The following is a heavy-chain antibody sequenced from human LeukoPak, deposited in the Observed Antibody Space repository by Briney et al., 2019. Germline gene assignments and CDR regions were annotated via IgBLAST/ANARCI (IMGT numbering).Heavy chain of an antibody. CDR1: GFTFSNAW. J-gene: IGHJ4*02. CDR3: TTVEDYYGSGSYDS. Sequence: GGSLRLSCAASGFTFSNAWMSWVRQAPGKGLEWVGRIKSDCCGWKSDYAATVRARFTISRDDSLNTLYLQMNSLKSEDTAVYYCTTVEDYYGSGSYDSWGQGTLVAVSS. CDR2: IKSDCCGWKS. V-gene: IGHV3-15*01. D-gene: IGHD3-10*01.